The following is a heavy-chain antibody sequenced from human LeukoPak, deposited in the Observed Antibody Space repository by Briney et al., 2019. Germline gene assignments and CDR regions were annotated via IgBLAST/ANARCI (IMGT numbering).Heavy chain of an antibody. D-gene: IGHD3-16*01. CDR1: GFIFSDYV. CDR3: AKGDKMLTWRRTYNRFDP. CDR2: IRYDGSHK. J-gene: IGHJ5*02. Sequence: GGSLRLSCAASGFIFSDYVMNWLRQAPGRGLEWVAYIRYDGSHKYYIDSVKGRFTISRDNSKNTLYLQMNSLRAEDTAVYFCAKGDKMLTWRRTYNRFDPWGQGTLVTVSS. V-gene: IGHV3-30*02.